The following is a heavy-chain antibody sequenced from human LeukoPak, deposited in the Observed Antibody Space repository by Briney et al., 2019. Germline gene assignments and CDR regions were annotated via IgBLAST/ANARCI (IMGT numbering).Heavy chain of an antibody. D-gene: IGHD5-18*01. V-gene: IGHV4-34*01. CDR2: INHSGST. Sequence: SETLSLTCAVYGGSFSGDYWSWIRQPPGNGLEWIGEINHSGSTNYNPSLKSRVTISVDTSKNQFFLKLSSVTAAETAVYYCARGRYTVDTELWFDYWGQGTLVTVSS. CDR1: GGSFSGDY. J-gene: IGHJ4*02. CDR3: ARGRYTVDTELWFDY.